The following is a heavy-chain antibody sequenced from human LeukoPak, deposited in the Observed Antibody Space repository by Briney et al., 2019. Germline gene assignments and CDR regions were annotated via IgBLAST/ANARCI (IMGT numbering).Heavy chain of an antibody. V-gene: IGHV3-7*01. J-gene: IGHJ4*02. D-gene: IGHD5-18*01. CDR3: ARAPYSYGSLYFDY. CDR2: IKQDGSEK. CDR1: GFTFSSYS. Sequence: GGSLRLSCAASGFTFSSYSMNWVRQAPGKGLEWVANIKQDGSEKYYVDSVKGRFTISRDNAKNSLFLRMNSLRAEDTAVYFCARAPYSYGSLYFDYWGQGTLVTVSS.